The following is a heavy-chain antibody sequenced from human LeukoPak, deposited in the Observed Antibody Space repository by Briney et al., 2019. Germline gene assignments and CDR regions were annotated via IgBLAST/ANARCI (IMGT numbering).Heavy chain of an antibody. Sequence: GGSLRLSCAASGFTFSNAWMNWVRQAPGKGLEWVGRIKSKADGGTTDYAAPVKGRFTISRDDSKNTLYLQMNSLKTEDTAVYYCTTGFNYYDSSRDYWGQGTLVTVSS. V-gene: IGHV3-15*07. CDR1: GFTFSNAW. J-gene: IGHJ4*02. CDR2: IKSKADGGTT. CDR3: TTGFNYYDSSRDY. D-gene: IGHD3-22*01.